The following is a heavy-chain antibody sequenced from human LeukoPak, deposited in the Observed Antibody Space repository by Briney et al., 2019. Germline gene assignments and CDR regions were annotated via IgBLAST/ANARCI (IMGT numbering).Heavy chain of an antibody. CDR2: INPNSGGT. Sequence: ASVKVSCKASGYTFTDYYIHWVRQAPGQGLEWLGWINPNSGGTHYAQKFHDRVIMTRDTSIRTAYMEVSRLGSDDTAEYYCATMGATNFDHWGQGTLVTVSS. V-gene: IGHV1-2*02. D-gene: IGHD1-26*01. CDR3: ATMGATNFDH. CDR1: GYTFTDYY. J-gene: IGHJ4*02.